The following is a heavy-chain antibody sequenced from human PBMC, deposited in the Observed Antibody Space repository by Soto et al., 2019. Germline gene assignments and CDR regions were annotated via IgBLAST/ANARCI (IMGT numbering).Heavy chain of an antibody. CDR1: GFTFSSYG. Sequence: PGGSLRLSCAASGFTFSSYGMHWVRQAPGKGLEWVAVISYDGSNKYYADSVKGRFTISRDNSKNTLYLQMNSLRAEDTAVYYCAKDSVPSSSWYYFDYWGQGTLVTVSS. J-gene: IGHJ4*02. D-gene: IGHD6-13*01. V-gene: IGHV3-30*18. CDR2: ISYDGSNK. CDR3: AKDSVPSSSWYYFDY.